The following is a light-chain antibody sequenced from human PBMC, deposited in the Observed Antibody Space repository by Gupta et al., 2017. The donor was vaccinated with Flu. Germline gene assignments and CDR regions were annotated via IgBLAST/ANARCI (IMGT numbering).Light chain of an antibody. CDR1: QGISNW. CDR2: DAS. V-gene: IGKV1-12*01. Sequence: DIQMTQSPSSVSASVGDRVTITCRASQGISNWLAWYQQRPGKAPNLLIYDASNLQSGVRSRFSGSRSGTEFSLTISRLQPEDFATYYCQQTNSFPLTFGGGTKVEIK. J-gene: IGKJ4*01. CDR3: QQTNSFPLT.